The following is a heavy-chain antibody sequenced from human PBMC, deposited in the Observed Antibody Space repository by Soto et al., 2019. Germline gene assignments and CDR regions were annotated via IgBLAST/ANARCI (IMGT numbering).Heavy chain of an antibody. J-gene: IGHJ3*02. D-gene: IGHD2-15*01. CDR2: IRSKANSYAT. Sequence: HPGGSLRLSCAASGFTFSGSAMHWVRQASGKGREWVGRIRSKANSYATAYAASVKGRFTISRDDSKNTAYLQMNSLKTEDTAVYYCTRSFYCSGGSCWGAFDIWGQGTMVTVSS. CDR1: GFTFSGSA. CDR3: TRSFYCSGGSCWGAFDI. V-gene: IGHV3-73*01.